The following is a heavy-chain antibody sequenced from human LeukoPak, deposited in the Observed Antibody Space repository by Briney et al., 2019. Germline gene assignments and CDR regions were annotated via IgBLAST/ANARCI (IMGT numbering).Heavy chain of an antibody. V-gene: IGHV3-48*02. D-gene: IGHD7-27*01. J-gene: IGHJ3*01. CDR2: IDTSSSTM. CDR1: AFTFSDYS. Sequence: GGSLRLSCAASAFTFSDYSMNWVRQAPGKGLEWISYIDTSSSTMYYTDSVMGRFTISRDNAKESLYLQMNSLRDEDTAVYYCAREDDSWGPNNLDLWGQGTMVTVSS. CDR3: AREDDSWGPNNLDL.